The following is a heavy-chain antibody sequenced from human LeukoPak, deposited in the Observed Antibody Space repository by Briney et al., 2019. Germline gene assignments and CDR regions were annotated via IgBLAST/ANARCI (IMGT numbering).Heavy chain of an antibody. V-gene: IGHV3-30*04. CDR2: ISYDGSNK. CDR1: GFTFSSYA. J-gene: IGHJ5*02. CDR3: ARDGYGSGTDNWFDP. D-gene: IGHD3-10*01. Sequence: GGSLRLSCAASGFTFSSYAMHWVRQAPGKGLEWVAVISYDGSNKYYADSVKGRFTISRDNSKNTLYLQMNSLRAEDTAVYYCARDGYGSGTDNWFDPWGLGTLVTVSS.